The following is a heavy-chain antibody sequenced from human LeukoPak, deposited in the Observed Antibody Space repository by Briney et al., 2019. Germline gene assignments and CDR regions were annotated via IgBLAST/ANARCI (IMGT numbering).Heavy chain of an antibody. V-gene: IGHV1-69*05. J-gene: IGHJ4*02. CDR3: ARDPPFWSSYLSDY. CDR2: IIPIFGTA. CDR1: GGTFSSYA. Sequence: SVKLSCKASGGTFSSYAISWVRQAPGQGLEWMGRIIPIFGTANYAQKFQGRVTITTDESTSTAYMELSSLRSEDTAVYYCARDPPFWSSYLSDYWGQGTLVTVSS. D-gene: IGHD3-3*01.